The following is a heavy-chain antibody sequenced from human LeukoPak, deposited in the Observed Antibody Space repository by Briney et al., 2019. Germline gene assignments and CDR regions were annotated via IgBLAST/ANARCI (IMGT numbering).Heavy chain of an antibody. V-gene: IGHV1-46*01. CDR1: GYTFTSYY. J-gene: IGHJ4*02. D-gene: IGHD3-9*01. Sequence: ASVKVSCKASGYTFTSYYMHWVRQAPGQGLEWMGIINPSGGSTSYAQNFQGRVTMTRDTTTSTVYMELSSLRSEDTAVYSCARETSVRYFDWLLDGLGYWGQGTLVTASS. CDR2: INPSGGST. CDR3: ARETSVRYFDWLLDGLGY.